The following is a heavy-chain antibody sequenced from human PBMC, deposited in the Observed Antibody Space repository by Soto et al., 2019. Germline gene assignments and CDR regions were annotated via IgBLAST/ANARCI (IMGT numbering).Heavy chain of an antibody. CDR1: GGTFSSYA. CDR3: ARSSPPYDFWSGNHNWFDP. D-gene: IGHD3-3*01. J-gene: IGHJ5*02. V-gene: IGHV1-69*13. Sequence: ASVKVSCKASGGTFSSYAISWVRQAPGQGLEWMGGIIPIFGTANYAQKFQGRVTITADESTSTAYMELSSLRSEDTAVYYCARSSPPYDFWSGNHNWFDPWGQGTLVTVSS. CDR2: IIPIFGTA.